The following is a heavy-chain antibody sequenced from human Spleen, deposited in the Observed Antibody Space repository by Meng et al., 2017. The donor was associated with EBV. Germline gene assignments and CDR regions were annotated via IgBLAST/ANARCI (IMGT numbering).Heavy chain of an antibody. V-gene: IGHV1-8*01. CDR3: AKTRSGSPWDFDY. D-gene: IGHD1-26*01. CDR1: GYTFTSNN. CDR2: MDPNSGNT. J-gene: IGHJ4*02. Sequence: QVQLVQSGAEVMQPGASVKVSCKASGYTFTSNNINWVRQATGQGLEWMGWMDPNSGNTGFAQKFQGRVTMTRSTSIGTAYMELSSLRSEDTAVYYCAKTRSGSPWDFDYWGQGTLVTVSS.